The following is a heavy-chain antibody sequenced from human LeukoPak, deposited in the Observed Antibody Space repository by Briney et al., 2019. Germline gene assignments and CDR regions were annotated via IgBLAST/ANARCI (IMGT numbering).Heavy chain of an antibody. CDR2: IYYSGST. CDR1: GGSISSGGYY. CDR3: VRGGYSSGWYYFDY. J-gene: IGHJ4*02. D-gene: IGHD6-19*01. Sequence: SETLSLTCTVSGGSISSGGYYWSWIRQHPGKGLEWIGYIYYSGSTYYNPSLKSRVTISVDTSKNQFSLKLSSVTAADTAVYYCVRGGYSSGWYYFDYWGQGTLVTVSS. V-gene: IGHV4-31*03.